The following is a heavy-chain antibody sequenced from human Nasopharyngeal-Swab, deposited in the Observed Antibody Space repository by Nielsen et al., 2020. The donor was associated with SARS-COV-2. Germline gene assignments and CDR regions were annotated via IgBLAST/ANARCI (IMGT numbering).Heavy chain of an antibody. Sequence: GGSLRLSCAASGFTFSSYWMHWVRQAPGKGLVWVSRINSDGSSTSYADSVKGRFTISRDNAQNTLYLQMTSLRAEDTAVYYCARDPLYYDILTGYYSRYYFDYWGQGTLVTVSS. CDR3: ARDPLYYDILTGYYSRYYFDY. J-gene: IGHJ4*02. V-gene: IGHV3-74*01. D-gene: IGHD3-9*01. CDR2: INSDGSST. CDR1: GFTFSSYW.